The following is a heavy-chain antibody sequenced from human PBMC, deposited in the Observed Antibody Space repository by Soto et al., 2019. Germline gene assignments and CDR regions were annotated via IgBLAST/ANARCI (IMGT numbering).Heavy chain of an antibody. CDR2: IYHSGST. J-gene: IGHJ3*02. V-gene: IGHV4-4*02. CDR1: GDSISSSNW. CDR3: ARVFRRRLPPAFDI. Sequence: QVQLQESGPGLVKPSGTLSLTCAVSGDSISSSNWWSWVRQPPGKGLEWIGEIYHSGSTNYNPSLKSRVILSVDKSKSQFSRKLSSVTAAATVVYYAARVFRRRLPPAFDIWCLGTMVTVCS. D-gene: IGHD5-12*01.